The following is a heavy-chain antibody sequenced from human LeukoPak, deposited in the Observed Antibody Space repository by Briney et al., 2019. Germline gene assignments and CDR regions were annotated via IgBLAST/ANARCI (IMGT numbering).Heavy chain of an antibody. J-gene: IGHJ4*02. V-gene: IGHV1-46*01. Sequence: GASVKVSCKASGYTFTSYGISWVRQAPGQGLEWMGIINPSGGSTSYAQKFQGRVTMTRDTSTSTVYMELSSLRSGDTAVYYCARDKATVGYRWSIHYFDYWGQGTLVTVSS. CDR1: GYTFTSYG. CDR2: INPSGGST. CDR3: ARDKATVGYRWSIHYFDY. D-gene: IGHD2-8*01.